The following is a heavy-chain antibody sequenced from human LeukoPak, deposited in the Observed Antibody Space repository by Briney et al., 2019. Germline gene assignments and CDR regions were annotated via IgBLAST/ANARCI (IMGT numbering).Heavy chain of an antibody. CDR2: INPGGGST. V-gene: IGHV1-46*01. J-gene: IGHJ5*02. D-gene: IGHD2-2*01. Sequence: GASVNVSFKASGYILTSYYMHWVRQAPGQGLEWMGIINPGGGSTSYAQKVQGRDTMTRDTSTSTVFMEMSSLRSEDTAVYYCTRGDLVVPATSLTIYNWFDPWGQGTLVTVSS. CDR1: GYILTSYY. CDR3: TRGDLVVPATSLTIYNWFDP.